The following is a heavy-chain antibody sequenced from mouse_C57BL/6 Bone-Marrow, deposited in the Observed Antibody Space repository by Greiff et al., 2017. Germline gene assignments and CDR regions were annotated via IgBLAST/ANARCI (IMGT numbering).Heavy chain of an antibody. J-gene: IGHJ1*03. CDR2: ISSGGSYT. CDR1: GFTFSSYG. CDR3: ASRTGTWYFDV. D-gene: IGHD4-1*01. Sequence: VQLKESGGDLVKPGGSLKLSCAASGFTFSSYGMSWVRQTPDKRLEWVATISSGGSYTYYPDSVKGRFTISRDNAKNTLYLQRSSLKSEDTAMYYCASRTGTWYFDVWGTGTTVTVSS. V-gene: IGHV5-6*01.